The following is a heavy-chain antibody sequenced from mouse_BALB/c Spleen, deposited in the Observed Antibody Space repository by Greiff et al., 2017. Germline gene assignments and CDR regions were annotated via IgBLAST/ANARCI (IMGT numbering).Heavy chain of an antibody. J-gene: IGHJ1*01. V-gene: IGHV2-6-7*01. CDR1: GFSLTGYG. D-gene: IGHD2-3*01. CDR2: IWGDGST. Sequence: VHLVESGPGLVAPSQSLSITCTVSGFSLTGYGVNWVRQPPGKGLEWLGMIWGDGSTDYNSALKSRLSISKDNSKSQVFLKMNSLQTDDTARYYCARDRDDGNWYFDVWGAGTTVTVSS. CDR3: ARDRDDGNWYFDV.